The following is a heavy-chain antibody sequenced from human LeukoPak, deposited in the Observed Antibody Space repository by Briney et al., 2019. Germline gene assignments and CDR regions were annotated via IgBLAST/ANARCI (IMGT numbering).Heavy chain of an antibody. Sequence: PGGSLRLSCAASGFTFSSYWMHWVRQAPGKGLVWLSRINTDGSGTIYADSVKGRFTVSRDNAKNTLYLQMNSLRAEDTAVYYCAKDRGGSSWPLFDYWGQGTLVTVSS. CDR3: AKDRGGSSWPLFDY. CDR1: GFTFSSYW. D-gene: IGHD1-26*01. CDR2: INTDGSGT. J-gene: IGHJ4*02. V-gene: IGHV3-74*01.